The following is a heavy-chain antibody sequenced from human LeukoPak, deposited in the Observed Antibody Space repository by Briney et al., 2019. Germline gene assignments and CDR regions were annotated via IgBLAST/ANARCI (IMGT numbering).Heavy chain of an antibody. V-gene: IGHV5-51*01. D-gene: IGHD1-1*01. CDR2: IYPGDSDT. CDR3: TTLKETDY. Sequence: GESLKISCKGSGYSFTSYWIGWVRQMPGKGLEWMGIIYPGDSDTRYSPSFQGQVTISADTSISTAYMELSSLRSDDTAVYYCTTLKETDYWGQGTPVTVSS. CDR1: GYSFTSYW. J-gene: IGHJ4*02.